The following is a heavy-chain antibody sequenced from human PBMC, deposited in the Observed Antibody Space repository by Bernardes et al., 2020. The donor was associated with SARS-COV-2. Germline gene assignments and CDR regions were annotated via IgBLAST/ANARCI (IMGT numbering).Heavy chain of an antibody. CDR3: AKDIVAHFDS. V-gene: IGHV3-23*01. D-gene: IGHD2-21*01. CDR1: GFTFSSCA. Sequence: GRSLRLSCAASGFTFSSCAMTWVRKAPGKGLEWVSVISQNGGNTYYADSVKGRFTISRDNFKNILYLQMNGLRVEDTALYYCAKDIVAHFDSWGQGTLVTVSS. J-gene: IGHJ4*02. CDR2: ISQNGGNT.